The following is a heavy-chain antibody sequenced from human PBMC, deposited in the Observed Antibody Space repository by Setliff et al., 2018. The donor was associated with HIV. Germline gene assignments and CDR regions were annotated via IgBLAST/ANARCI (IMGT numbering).Heavy chain of an antibody. CDR1: GGSISSGSHF. CDR2: ISTSGTT. J-gene: IGHJ6*03. Sequence: PSETLSLTCTVSGGSISSGSHFWGWIRQPAGKGLEWIGHISTSGTTKYNPSLKSRVTISVDTSKNQFSLKLSSVTAADTAVYYCARDGPLEGSYRYYYYYMDVWGKGTTVTVSS. D-gene: IGHD3-10*01. V-gene: IGHV4-61*09. CDR3: ARDGPLEGSYRYYYYYMDV.